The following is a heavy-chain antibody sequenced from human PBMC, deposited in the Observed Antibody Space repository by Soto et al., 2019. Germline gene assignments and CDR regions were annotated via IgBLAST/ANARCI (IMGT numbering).Heavy chain of an antibody. Sequence: GGSLRLSCAASGFTFSSYSMNWVRQAPGKGLEWVSSISSSSSYIYYADSVKGRFTISRDNAKNSLYLQMNSLRAEDTAVYYCARDHSSGRGDAFDIWGQGTMVIVSS. CDR1: GFTFSSYS. D-gene: IGHD6-19*01. CDR3: ARDHSSGRGDAFDI. J-gene: IGHJ3*02. CDR2: ISSSSSYI. V-gene: IGHV3-21*01.